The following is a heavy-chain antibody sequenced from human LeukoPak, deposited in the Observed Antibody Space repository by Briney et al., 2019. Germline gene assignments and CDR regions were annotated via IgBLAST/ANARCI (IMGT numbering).Heavy chain of an antibody. Sequence: GRSLRLSCAASGFTFSSYAMHWVRQAPGKGLEWVSGISYDGSNKYYADSVKGRFTISRDNSKNTLYLQMNSLRAEDTAVYYCARGGYYGSGSYGTLYYYYYMDVWGKGTTVTVSS. V-gene: IGHV3-30*04. J-gene: IGHJ6*03. CDR1: GFTFSSYA. D-gene: IGHD3-10*01. CDR3: ARGGYYGSGSYGTLYYYYYMDV. CDR2: ISYDGSNK.